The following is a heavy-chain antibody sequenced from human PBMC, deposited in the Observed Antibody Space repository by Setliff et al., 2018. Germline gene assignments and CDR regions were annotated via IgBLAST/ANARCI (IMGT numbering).Heavy chain of an antibody. J-gene: IGHJ4*02. CDR1: GFTFSSLW. D-gene: IGHD3-10*02. CDR2: IKQDGIEK. Sequence: PGGSLRLSCSASGFTFSSLWLNWVRQAPGKGLEWVANIKQDGIEKYYVDSVKGRFTISRDNAKNSLSLQMNSLRTEDTAVYYCCGAGTCSYWGQGTLVTVSS. V-gene: IGHV3-7*01. CDR3: CGAGTCSY.